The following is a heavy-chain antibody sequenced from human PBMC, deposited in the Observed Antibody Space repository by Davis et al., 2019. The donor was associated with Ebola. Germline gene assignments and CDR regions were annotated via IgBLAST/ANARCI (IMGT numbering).Heavy chain of an antibody. D-gene: IGHD3-3*01. CDR1: AFTFSSYW. V-gene: IGHV3-7*01. CDR2: IKEDGGEK. CDR3: ASLEWVKFNY. J-gene: IGHJ4*02. Sequence: PGGSLRLSCAASAFTFSSYWMHWVRQAPGKGLEWVATIKEDGGEKYYVDSVKGRFTISRDNAKNSLYLQINSLRADDTAVYYCASLEWVKFNYWGQGTLVTVSS.